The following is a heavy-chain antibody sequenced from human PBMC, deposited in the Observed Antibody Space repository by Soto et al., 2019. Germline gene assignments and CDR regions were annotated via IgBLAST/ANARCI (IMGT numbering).Heavy chain of an antibody. Sequence: QVQLQQSGPGLVKPSETLSLTCTVSSGPSTTHSWGWIRQSPGRGLEWIGYVYHTGGTSYNPSLRGRVTISADTSTNQLSLTLRSVTAADTAVYYCVRQGIGPLHGLVDVWGQGTTVSVSS. D-gene: IGHD3-10*01. CDR2: VYHTGGT. J-gene: IGHJ6*02. CDR3: VRQGIGPLHGLVDV. V-gene: IGHV4-59*08. CDR1: SGPSTTHS.